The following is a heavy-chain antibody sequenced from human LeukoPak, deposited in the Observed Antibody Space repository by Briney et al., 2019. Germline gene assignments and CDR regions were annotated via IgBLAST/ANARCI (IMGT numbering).Heavy chain of an antibody. CDR2: INPSGGST. Sequence: ASVKVSCKASGYTFTSYYMHWVRQAPGQGLEWMGIINPSGGSTSYAQKFQGRVTMTRDMSTSTVYMELSSLRSEDTAVYYCARGFFWSGYHYYYYYYMDVWGKGTTVTISS. V-gene: IGHV1-46*01. CDR1: GYTFTSYY. D-gene: IGHD3-3*01. CDR3: ARGFFWSGYHYYYYYYMDV. J-gene: IGHJ6*03.